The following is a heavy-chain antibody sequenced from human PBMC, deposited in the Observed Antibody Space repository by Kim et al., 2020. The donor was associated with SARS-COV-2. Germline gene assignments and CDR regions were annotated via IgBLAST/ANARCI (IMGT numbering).Heavy chain of an antibody. J-gene: IGHJ6*02. V-gene: IGHV4-59*11. D-gene: IGHD3-16*01. Sequence: SETLSLTCAVSGGSISPHYWTWIRQPPGKGLEWIGYIYYSGSTNYNPSLESRVTISVDTSRKQVSLKLTSVTAADTAVYYCARVFRGMDVWGQGTTVTVS. CDR3: ARVFRGMDV. CDR1: GGSISPHY. CDR2: IYYSGST.